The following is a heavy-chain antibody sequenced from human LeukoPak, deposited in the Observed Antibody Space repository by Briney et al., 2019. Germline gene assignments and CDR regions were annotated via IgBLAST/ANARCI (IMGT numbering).Heavy chain of an antibody. J-gene: IGHJ4*02. D-gene: IGHD6-13*01. CDR2: IYYSGST. Sequence: SETLSLTCTVSGASISSYYWSWIRQPPGKGLEWIGYIYYSGSTHYNPSLKSRVTISLDTSKNQFSLKVTSVTAADTAVYYCASGPYPAAGTDHQFDYWGQGTLVTVSS. CDR1: GASISSYY. V-gene: IGHV4-59*01. CDR3: ASGPYPAAGTDHQFDY.